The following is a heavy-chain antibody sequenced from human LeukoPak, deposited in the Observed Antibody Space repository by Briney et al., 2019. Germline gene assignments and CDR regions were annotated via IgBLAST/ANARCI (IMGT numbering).Heavy chain of an antibody. D-gene: IGHD3-10*01. CDR2: IYTSGST. CDR3: AKSLMVRRSYSFDY. CDR1: GGSISSYY. Sequence: SETLSLTCTVSGGSISSYYWSWIRQPAGKGLEWIGRIYTSGSTNYNPSLKSRVTMSVDTSKNQFSLKLSSVTAADTAVYYCAKSLMVRRSYSFDYWGQGTLVTVSS. J-gene: IGHJ4*02. V-gene: IGHV4-4*07.